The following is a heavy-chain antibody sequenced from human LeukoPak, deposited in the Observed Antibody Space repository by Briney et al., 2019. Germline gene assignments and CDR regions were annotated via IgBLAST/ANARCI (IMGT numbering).Heavy chain of an antibody. J-gene: IGHJ1*01. D-gene: IGHD3-22*01. CDR2: MSAYNGNT. CDR1: GYTFTSYG. CDR3: ARDSALYYYDSSGYSYDPFQH. V-gene: IGHV1-18*01. Sequence: ASVKVSCKASGYTFTSYGISWVRQAPGQGLEWMGWMSAYNGNTNYAQKLKGRVTMTTDTSTSTAYMELRSLRSDDTAVYYCARDSALYYYDSSGYSYDPFQHWGQGTLVTVSS.